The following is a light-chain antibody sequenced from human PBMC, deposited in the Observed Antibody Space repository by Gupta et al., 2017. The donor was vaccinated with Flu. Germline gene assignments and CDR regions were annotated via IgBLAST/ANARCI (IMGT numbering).Light chain of an antibody. CDR1: NIGSKS. Sequence: SYVLTQPPSVSEAPGQTARITCDGNNIGSKSVHWYQQKPGQAPVLVVYDNNDRPSGIPERFSGSNSGNTATLTISRVEAGAEADYYCQVWDSSSDHPVFGGGTKLTVL. V-gene: IGLV3-21*02. J-gene: IGLJ2*01. CDR2: DNN. CDR3: QVWDSSSDHPV.